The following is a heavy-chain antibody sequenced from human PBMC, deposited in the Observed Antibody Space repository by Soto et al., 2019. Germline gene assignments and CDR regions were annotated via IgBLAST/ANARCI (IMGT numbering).Heavy chain of an antibody. J-gene: IGHJ4*02. V-gene: IGHV4-30-4*01. CDR1: GVSISSGDYY. Sequence: SETLSLTCTVSGVSISSGDYYWSWIRQPPGKGLEWIGYIYYSGSTYYNPSLKSRVTISVDTSKNQFSLKLSSVTAADTAVYYCARVYSSSMYFDYWGQGTLVTVS. CDR3: ARVYSSSMYFDY. CDR2: IYYSGST. D-gene: IGHD6-6*01.